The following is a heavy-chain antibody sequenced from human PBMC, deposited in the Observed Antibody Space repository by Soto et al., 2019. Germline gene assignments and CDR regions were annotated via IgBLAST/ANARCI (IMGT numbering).Heavy chain of an antibody. V-gene: IGHV3-73*01. D-gene: IGHD5-18*01. CDR1: GFTFSGSA. CDR2: IRSKANSYAT. CDR3: TSQGYSYGFVY. Sequence: GGSLRLSCAASGFTFSGSAMHWVRQASGKGLEWVGRIRSKANSYATAYVASVKGRFTISRDDSKNTEYLQMNSLKTEDTAVYYCTSQGYSYGFVYWGQGTLVTVSS. J-gene: IGHJ4*02.